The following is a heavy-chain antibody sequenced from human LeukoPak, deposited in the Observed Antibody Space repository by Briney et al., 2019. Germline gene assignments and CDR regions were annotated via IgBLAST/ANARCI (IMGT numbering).Heavy chain of an antibody. V-gene: IGHV4-59*08. CDR2: IYYSGST. CDR1: GVSISSYY. CDR3: ARRPPASGADWFDP. D-gene: IGHD1-26*01. Sequence: SETLSLTCTVSGVSISSYYWSWIRQPPGKGLEWIGYIYYSGSTNYNPSLKSRVTISVDTSENQFSLKLNSVTAADTAVYYCARRPPASGADWFDPWGRGTLVTVSS. J-gene: IGHJ5*02.